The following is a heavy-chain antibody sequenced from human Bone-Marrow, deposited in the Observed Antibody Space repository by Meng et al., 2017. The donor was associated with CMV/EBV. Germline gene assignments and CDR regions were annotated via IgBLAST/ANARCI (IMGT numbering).Heavy chain of an antibody. D-gene: IGHD4/OR15-4a*01. CDR2: IIPIFGTA. Sequence: SVKVSCKASGGTFSSYAISWVRQAPGQGLEWMGGIIPIFGTANYAQKFQGRVTITTDESTSTAYMELSSLRSEDTAVYYCAREKVGALAFDIWGQGTMVTVSS. J-gene: IGHJ3*02. V-gene: IGHV1-69*05. CDR1: GGTFSSYA. CDR3: AREKVGALAFDI.